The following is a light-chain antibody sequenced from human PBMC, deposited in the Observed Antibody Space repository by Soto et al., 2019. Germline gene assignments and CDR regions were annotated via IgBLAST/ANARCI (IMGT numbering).Light chain of an antibody. CDR1: QSVSSN. Sequence: EIRLAQSPGALSLSPGERATLSCRASQSVSSNLAWYQQKPGQAPRLLIYGASTRATGIPARFSGSGSGTEFTLTISSLQSEDFAVYYCQQYNNLPPWTFGQGTKVDIK. V-gene: IGKV3-15*01. CDR2: GAS. CDR3: QQYNNLPPWT. J-gene: IGKJ1*01.